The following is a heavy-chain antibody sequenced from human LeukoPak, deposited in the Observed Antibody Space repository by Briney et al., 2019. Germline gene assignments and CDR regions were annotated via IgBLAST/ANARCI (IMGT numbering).Heavy chain of an antibody. D-gene: IGHD3-22*01. J-gene: IGHJ4*02. CDR1: GFTFSSYG. CDR3: AKDFYYYDSSGLADY. CDR2: ISGSGGST. V-gene: IGHV3-23*01. Sequence: PGGSLRLSCAASGFTFSSYGMSWVRQAPGKGLEWVSAISGSGGSTYYADSVKGLFTISRDNSKNTLYLQMNSLRAEDTAVYYWAKDFYYYDSSGLADYWGQKTLVTVSS.